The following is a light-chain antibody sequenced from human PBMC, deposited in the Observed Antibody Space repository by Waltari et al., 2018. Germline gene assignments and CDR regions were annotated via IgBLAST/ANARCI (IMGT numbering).Light chain of an antibody. Sequence: QAVVTQEASLTVSPGGTVTPTCGSSTGAVTSGHSPSWFHQKPGQAPRTLIYEIKKKPPWTPARFSGSLLGGKAALTLSGAQPEDEADYYCLLSSNGGRVFGGGTKLTVL. CDR2: EIK. J-gene: IGLJ3*02. V-gene: IGLV7-46*01. CDR3: LLSSNGGRV. CDR1: TGAVTSGHS.